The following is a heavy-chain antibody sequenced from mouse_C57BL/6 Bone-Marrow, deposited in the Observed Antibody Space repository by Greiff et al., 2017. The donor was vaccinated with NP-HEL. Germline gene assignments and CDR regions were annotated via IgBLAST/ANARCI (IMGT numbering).Heavy chain of an antibody. CDR3: ARSPLWLRRNYYAMDY. CDR1: GYSITSDY. Sequence: EVQLQESGPGLAKPSQTLSLTCSVTGYSITSDYWNWIRKFPGNKLEYMGYIRYSGSTYSNPSLKSRISITRDTSKNQYYLQLNSVTTEGTGTYYCARSPLWLRRNYYAMDYWGQGTSVTVSS. D-gene: IGHD2-2*01. J-gene: IGHJ4*01. V-gene: IGHV3-8*01. CDR2: IRYSGST.